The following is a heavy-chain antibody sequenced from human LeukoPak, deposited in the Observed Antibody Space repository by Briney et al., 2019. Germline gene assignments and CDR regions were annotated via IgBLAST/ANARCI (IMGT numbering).Heavy chain of an antibody. Sequence: GGSLRLSCAASGFTFSDYHMSWIRQAPGKGLEWVSYITSGGTKYYADSVKGRFTISTDSAKNSLYLQMSSLRDDDTAVYYCVRDQFYAFDVWGQGTMVTVSS. CDR2: ITSGGTK. CDR3: VRDQFYAFDV. V-gene: IGHV3-69-1*01. J-gene: IGHJ3*01. CDR1: GFTFSDYH.